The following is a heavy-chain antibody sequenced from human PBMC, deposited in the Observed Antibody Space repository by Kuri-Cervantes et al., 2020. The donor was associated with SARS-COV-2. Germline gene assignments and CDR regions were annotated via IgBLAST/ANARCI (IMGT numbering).Heavy chain of an antibody. Sequence: SQTLSLTCAVYGGSFSGYYWSWIRQPPGKGLEWIGEINHSGNTNYNPSLKSRVTISVDTSKNQFSLKLSSVTAADTAVYYCARANYYYGRSGWGCYFDYWGQGTLVTVSS. CDR3: ARANYYYGRSGWGCYFDY. D-gene: IGHD3-22*01. CDR2: INHSGNT. V-gene: IGHV4-34*01. CDR1: GGSFSGYY. J-gene: IGHJ4*02.